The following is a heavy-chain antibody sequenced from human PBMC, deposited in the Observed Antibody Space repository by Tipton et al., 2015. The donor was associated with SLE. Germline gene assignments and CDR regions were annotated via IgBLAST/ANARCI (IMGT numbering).Heavy chain of an antibody. CDR1: GGSFSGYY. Sequence: LRLSCAVYGGSFSGYYWSWIRQPPGKGLEWIGEINHSGSTNYNPSLKSRVTISVDTSKNQFSLKLSSVTAADTAVYYCARGPTDYNFDYWGQGTLVTVSS. CDR3: ARGPTDYNFDY. D-gene: IGHD4-11*01. CDR2: INHSGST. V-gene: IGHV4-34*01. J-gene: IGHJ4*02.